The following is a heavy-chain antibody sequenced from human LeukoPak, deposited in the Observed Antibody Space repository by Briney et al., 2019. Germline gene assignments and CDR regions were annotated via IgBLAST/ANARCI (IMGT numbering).Heavy chain of an antibody. D-gene: IGHD3-3*01. CDR1: GFTFSSYG. CDR3: AKDTIFGVAHRAVDI. J-gene: IGHJ3*02. CDR2: ISGSGGST. V-gene: IGHV3-23*01. Sequence: GGSLRLSCAASGFTFSSYGMSWVRQAPGKGLEWVSAISGSGGSTYYADSVKGRFTISRDNSKNTLYLRMNSLRAEDTAVYYCAKDTIFGVAHRAVDIWGQGTMVTVSS.